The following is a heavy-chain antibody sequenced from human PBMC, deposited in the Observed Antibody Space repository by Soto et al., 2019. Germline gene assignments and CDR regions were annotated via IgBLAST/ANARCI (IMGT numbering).Heavy chain of an antibody. J-gene: IGHJ4*02. V-gene: IGHV1-18*01. CDR1: GYTFTSYG. CDR3: ARDQIRRAYCGGDCYPSDY. CDR2: ISAYNGNT. D-gene: IGHD2-21*02. Sequence: QVQLVQSGAEVKKPGASVKVSCKASGYTFTSYGISWVRQAPGQGLEWMGGISAYNGNTNYAQKLQGRVTMTTDTSTSTAYMELRSLRSDDTAVYYCARDQIRRAYCGGDCYPSDYWGQGTLVTVSS.